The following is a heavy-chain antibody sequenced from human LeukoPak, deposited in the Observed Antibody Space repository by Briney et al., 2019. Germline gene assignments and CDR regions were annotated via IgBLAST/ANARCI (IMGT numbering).Heavy chain of an antibody. J-gene: IGHJ3*02. Sequence: PSETLSLTRAVSDDSFSSHYWTWIRQPPGKGLEWIGYISYIGSTNYNPSLKSRVTISIDTSKNQSSLKLSSVTAADTAVYYCARDLVTVTKGFDIWGQGTMVSVSS. V-gene: IGHV4-59*11. D-gene: IGHD4-17*01. CDR3: ARDLVTVTKGFDI. CDR1: DDSFSSHY. CDR2: ISYIGST.